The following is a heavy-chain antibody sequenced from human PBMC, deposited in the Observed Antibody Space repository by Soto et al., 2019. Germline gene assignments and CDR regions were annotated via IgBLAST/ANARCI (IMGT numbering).Heavy chain of an antibody. CDR1: GDSISNYY. CDR3: ARQGSGYSINYYYYAMDV. CDR2: VDYSGNT. D-gene: IGHD3-3*01. V-gene: IGHV4-59*13. Sequence: PSETLSLTCTVFGDSISNYYWSWIRQHPGKGLEWIGYVDYSGNTNYNPSLRSRVIILVDTSKSQFSLKLTSVTSADTAVYYCARQGSGYSINYYYYAMDVWGQGTTVTVSS. J-gene: IGHJ6*02.